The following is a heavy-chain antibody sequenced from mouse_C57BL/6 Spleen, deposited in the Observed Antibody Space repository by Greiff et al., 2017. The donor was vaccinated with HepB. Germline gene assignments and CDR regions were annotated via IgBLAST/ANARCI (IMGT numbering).Heavy chain of an antibody. CDR1: GYSITSGYY. CDR2: ISYDGSN. CDR3: ARWVTTVAYFDY. D-gene: IGHD1-1*01. J-gene: IGHJ2*01. V-gene: IGHV3-6*01. Sequence: EVHLVESGPGLVKPSQSLSLTCSVTGYSITSGYYWNWIRQLPGNKLEWMGYISYDGSNNYNPSLKNRISITRDTSKNQFFLKLNSVTTEDTATYYCARWVTTVAYFDYWGQGTTLTVSS.